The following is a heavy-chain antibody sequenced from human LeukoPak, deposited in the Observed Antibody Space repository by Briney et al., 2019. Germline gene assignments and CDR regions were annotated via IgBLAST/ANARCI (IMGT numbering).Heavy chain of an antibody. V-gene: IGHV3-74*01. CDR3: ARGLGGSYPFDC. Sequence: PGGSLRLSCAASGFTFSNYWMDWVRQAPGKGLVWVSRINTDGSRTTYADSVKGRFTISRDNAKNTLYLQMNSLRADDTAVYFCARGLGGSYPFDCWGQGALVTVSP. CDR1: GFTFSNYW. J-gene: IGHJ4*02. CDR2: INTDGSRT. D-gene: IGHD3-16*02.